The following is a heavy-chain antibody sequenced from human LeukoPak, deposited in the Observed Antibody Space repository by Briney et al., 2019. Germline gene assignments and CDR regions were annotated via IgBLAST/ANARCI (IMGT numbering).Heavy chain of an antibody. CDR3: AILTSVAATGGSFDH. J-gene: IGHJ4*02. Sequence: GGSLRLSCAASGFTFSSYSMNWVRQAPGKGLGWVSSISSSSSYIYYADSVKGRFTISRDNAKNSLYLQMNSLRAEDTAVYYCAILTSVAATGGSFDHWGQGTLVTVSS. V-gene: IGHV3-21*01. CDR2: ISSSSSYI. CDR1: GFTFSSYS. D-gene: IGHD2-15*01.